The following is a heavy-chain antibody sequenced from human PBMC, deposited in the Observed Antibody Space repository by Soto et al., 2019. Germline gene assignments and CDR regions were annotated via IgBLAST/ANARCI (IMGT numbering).Heavy chain of an antibody. CDR3: ATLPSSGYYGHFDY. V-gene: IGHV1-18*01. D-gene: IGHD3-22*01. CDR2: ISAYNGNT. Sequence: ASVKVSCKASGYTFTSYGISWVRQAPGQGLEWMGWISAYNGNTNYAQKLQGRVTMTTDTSTSTAYMELRSLRSDDTAVYYCATLPSSGYYGHFDYWGQGTLVTVSS. CDR1: GYTFTSYG. J-gene: IGHJ4*02.